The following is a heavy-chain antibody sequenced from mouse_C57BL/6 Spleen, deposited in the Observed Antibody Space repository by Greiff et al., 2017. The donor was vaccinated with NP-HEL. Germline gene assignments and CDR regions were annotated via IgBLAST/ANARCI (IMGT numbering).Heavy chain of an antibody. V-gene: IGHV3-6*01. CDR2: ISYDGSN. J-gene: IGHJ3*01. D-gene: IGHD2-4*01. Sequence: EVQLQESGPGLVKPSQSLSLTCSVTGYSITSGYYWNWIRQFPGNKLEWMGYISYDGSNNYNPSLKNRISITRDTSKNQFFLKLNSVTTEDTATYYCARDGDDYDGAWFAYWGQGTLVTVSA. CDR1: GYSITSGYY. CDR3: ARDGDDYDGAWFAY.